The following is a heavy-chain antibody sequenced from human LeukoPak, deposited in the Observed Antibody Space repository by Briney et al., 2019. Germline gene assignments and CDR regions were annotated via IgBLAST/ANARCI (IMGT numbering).Heavy chain of an antibody. J-gene: IGHJ6*02. V-gene: IGHV3-21*01. CDR2: ISSSSSYI. CDR3: ARDDIVVVVADQYGMDV. Sequence: GGSLRLSCAASGFTFSSYSMNWVRQAPGKGLEWVSFISSSSSYIYYADSVKGRFTISRDNAKNSLYLQMNSLRAEDTAVYYCARDDIVVVVADQYGMDVWGQGTTVTVSS. D-gene: IGHD2-15*01. CDR1: GFTFSSYS.